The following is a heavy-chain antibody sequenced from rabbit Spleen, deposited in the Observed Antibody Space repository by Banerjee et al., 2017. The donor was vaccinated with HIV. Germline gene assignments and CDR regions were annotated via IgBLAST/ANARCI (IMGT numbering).Heavy chain of an antibody. CDR1: GFYFSSSYW. CDR2: IYTGDGST. V-gene: IGHV1S40*01. Sequence: QSLEESGGDLVKPGGSLALTCTASGFYFSSSYWMCWVRQAPGKGLEWIACIYTGDGSTHYASWVNGRFSISKTSSTTVTLQMTSLTAADTATYFCARDSGSSFSSYGMDLWGPGTLVTVS. CDR3: ARDSGSSFSSYGMDL. D-gene: IGHD8-1*01. J-gene: IGHJ6*01.